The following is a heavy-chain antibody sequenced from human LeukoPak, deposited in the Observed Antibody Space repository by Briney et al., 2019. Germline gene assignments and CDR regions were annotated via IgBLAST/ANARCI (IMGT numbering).Heavy chain of an antibody. CDR1: GFTFDDYA. CDR3: ARDYKNYYDSSGYYYLGYYFDY. CDR2: ISWNSGSI. V-gene: IGHV3-9*01. D-gene: IGHD3-22*01. Sequence: GRSLRLSCVASGFTFDDYAMHWVRQAPGKGLEWVSGISWNSGSIGYADSVKGRFTISRDNAKNSLYLQMNGLRAEDTAVYYCARDYKNYYDSSGYYYLGYYFDYWGQGTLVTVSS. J-gene: IGHJ4*02.